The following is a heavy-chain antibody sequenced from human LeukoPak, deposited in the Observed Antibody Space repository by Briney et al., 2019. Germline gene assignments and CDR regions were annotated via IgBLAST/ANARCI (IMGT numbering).Heavy chain of an antibody. CDR2: IYDSGNT. V-gene: IGHV4-59*11. CDR3: ARAVFDGSSLSN. J-gene: IGHJ4*02. D-gene: IGHD6-13*01. CDR1: GGSIRSHY. Sequence: SESLSLTCTVSGGSIRSHYCSWIRQPPGKGLEWIGYIYDSGNTNYNPSLKSRVTMSMDTSKNQFSLNLRSVTAADTAVYYCARAVFDGSSLSNWGQGTLITVSS.